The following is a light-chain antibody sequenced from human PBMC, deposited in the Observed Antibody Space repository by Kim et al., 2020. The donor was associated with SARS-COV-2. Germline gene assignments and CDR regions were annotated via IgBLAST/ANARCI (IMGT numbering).Light chain of an antibody. Sequence: PGNSAPPSCRASQPIYDYYLSWYQKSPGQAPRLLIYGALNRAAGIPNRFSGSGSGADFALTIDRLEPEDFAPYYCLQYSSSRIFGQGTKLEI. CDR3: LQYSSSRI. CDR2: GAL. CDR1: QPIYDYY. V-gene: IGKV3-20*01. J-gene: IGKJ2*02.